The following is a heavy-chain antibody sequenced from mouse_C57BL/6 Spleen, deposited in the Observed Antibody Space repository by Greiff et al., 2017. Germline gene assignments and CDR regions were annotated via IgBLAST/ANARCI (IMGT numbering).Heavy chain of an antibody. V-gene: IGHV5-4*01. J-gene: IGHJ3*01. CDR3: ARESPFAD. CDR1: GFTFSSYA. CDR2: ISDGGSYT. Sequence: EVHLVESGGGLVKPGGSLKLSCAASGFTFSSYAMSWVRQTPEQRLEWVATISDGGSYTYYPDNVKGRFTISRDNAKNNLYLQLSHLKSEDTAMYYCARESPFADWGQGTLVTVSA.